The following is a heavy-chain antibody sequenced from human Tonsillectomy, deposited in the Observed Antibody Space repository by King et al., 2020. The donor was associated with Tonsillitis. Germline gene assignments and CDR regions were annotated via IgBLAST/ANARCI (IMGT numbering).Heavy chain of an antibody. CDR3: ARDAGYSSGFYDY. V-gene: IGHV3-66*01. CDR2: IYSGGST. CDR1: GFTVSSNY. Sequence: QLVQSGGGLVQPGGSLRLSCAACGFTVSSNYMNWVRQAPGKGLEWVSVIYSGGSTYYAESVKGRFTISRDNSKNTLYLQMNSLRAEDTAVYYCARDAGYSSGFYDYWGQGTLVTVSS. J-gene: IGHJ4*02. D-gene: IGHD5-18*01.